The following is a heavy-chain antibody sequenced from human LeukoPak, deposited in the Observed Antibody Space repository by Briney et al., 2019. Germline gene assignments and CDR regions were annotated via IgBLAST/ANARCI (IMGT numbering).Heavy chain of an antibody. CDR3: ARAADSSAYTAIDI. J-gene: IGHJ3*02. CDR2: IYTSGST. Sequence: SETLSLTCTVSGGSISRYYWSWIRQPDGKGLEWIGRIYTSGSTNYSPSLKSRVTMSIDTSKNQFSLKLSSVTAADTAVYYCARAADSSAYTAIDIWGQGTLVAVSS. V-gene: IGHV4-4*07. D-gene: IGHD3-22*01. CDR1: GGSISRYY.